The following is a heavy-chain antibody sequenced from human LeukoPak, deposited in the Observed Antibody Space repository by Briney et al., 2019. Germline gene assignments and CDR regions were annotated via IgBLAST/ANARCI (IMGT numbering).Heavy chain of an antibody. CDR3: ARAVSVYYDSSGYWEVYFDY. J-gene: IGHJ4*02. D-gene: IGHD3-22*01. CDR1: GGSISSYY. CDR2: IYTSGST. Sequence: SETLSLTCTVSGGSISSYYWSWIRQPAGKGLEWIGRIYTSGSTNYNPSLKSQVTISVDTSKNQFSLKLSSVTAADTAVYYCARAVSVYYDSSGYWEVYFDYWGQGTLVTVSS. V-gene: IGHV4-4*07.